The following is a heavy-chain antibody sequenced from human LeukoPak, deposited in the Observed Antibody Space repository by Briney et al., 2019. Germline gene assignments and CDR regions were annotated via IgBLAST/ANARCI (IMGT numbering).Heavy chain of an antibody. CDR1: GYTFTSYG. Sequence: ASVKVSCKASGYTFTSYGISWVRQAPGQGLEWMGWISAYNGNTNYAQKLQGRVTMTTDTSTSTAYMELRSLRSDDTAVYYCARDRQWELYDAFDIWGQGTMVTVSS. J-gene: IGHJ3*02. CDR3: ARDRQWELYDAFDI. D-gene: IGHD1-26*01. CDR2: ISAYNGNT. V-gene: IGHV1-18*01.